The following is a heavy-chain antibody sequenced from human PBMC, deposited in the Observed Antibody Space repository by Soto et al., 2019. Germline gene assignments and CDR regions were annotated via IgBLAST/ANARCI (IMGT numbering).Heavy chain of an antibody. CDR1: GYTFTSYA. CDR3: AREGPYGTDY. D-gene: IGHD4-17*01. CDR2: INAYNGNT. Sequence: ASVKVSCKASGYTFTSYAMHWVRQAPGQRLEWMGWINAYNGNTNYAQKLQGRVTMTTDTSTSTAYMELRSLRSDDTAVYYCAREGPYGTDYWGQGTLVTVSS. V-gene: IGHV1-18*01. J-gene: IGHJ4*02.